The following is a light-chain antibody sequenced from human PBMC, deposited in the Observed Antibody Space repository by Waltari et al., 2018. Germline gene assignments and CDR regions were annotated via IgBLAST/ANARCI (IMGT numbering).Light chain of an antibody. CDR2: CAS. V-gene: IGKV1-17*01. CDR3: LQYKSFPWT. Sequence: DIQMTQSPSSLSASVGDRVTITCRASQDIRNELGWYQQKPGQPPKRLIYCASTLQSGVPSRFSGSGSVTDFTLTISSLQPEDFTTYYCLQYKSFPWTFGQGTKVETK. CDR1: QDIRNE. J-gene: IGKJ1*01.